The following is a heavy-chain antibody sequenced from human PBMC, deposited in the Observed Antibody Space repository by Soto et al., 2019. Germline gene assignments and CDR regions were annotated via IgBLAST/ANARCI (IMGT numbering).Heavy chain of an antibody. CDR1: GYTFTSYY. Sequence: QVQLVQSGAEVKKPGASVKVSCKASGYTFTSYYMHWVRQAPGQGLEWMGIINPSGGSTSYAQKFQCRVTMTRDTSTSTVYMELSSLRSEDTAVYYCARTYYDFWSGYYGLDYWGQGTLVTVSS. CDR2: INPSGGST. CDR3: ARTYYDFWSGYYGLDY. V-gene: IGHV1-46*01. J-gene: IGHJ4*02. D-gene: IGHD3-3*01.